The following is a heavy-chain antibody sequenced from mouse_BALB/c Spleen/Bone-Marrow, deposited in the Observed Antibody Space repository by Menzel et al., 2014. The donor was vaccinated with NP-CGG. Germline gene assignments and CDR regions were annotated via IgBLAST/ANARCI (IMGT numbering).Heavy chain of an antibody. D-gene: IGHD2-4*01. CDR3: ARKGAMITRYYAMDY. V-gene: IGHV5-17*02. CDR2: ISNGSSTI. CDR1: GFTFSSFG. Sequence: EVKLMESGGGLVQPGGSRKLSCAASGFTFSSFGMHWVRQAPEKGLEWVAYISNGSSTIYYADTVKGRFTISRDNPKNTLFLQMTSLRSEDTAMYYCARKGAMITRYYAMDYWGQGTSVTVSS. J-gene: IGHJ4*01.